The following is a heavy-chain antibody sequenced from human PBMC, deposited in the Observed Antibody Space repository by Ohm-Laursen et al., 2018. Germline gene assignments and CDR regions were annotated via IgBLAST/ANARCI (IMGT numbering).Heavy chain of an antibody. D-gene: IGHD1-14*01. Sequence: QTLSLTCAISGDSVSSNSASRSWIRQSPSRGLEWLGRTYYRSRWYNDYAVSVKSRITIIPDTSKNQLSLQLNSVTPEDTAVYYCARKTPTTSFDYWGQGTLVTVSS. CDR1: GDSVSSNSAS. CDR3: ARKTPTTSFDY. J-gene: IGHJ4*02. V-gene: IGHV6-1*01. CDR2: TYYRSRWYN.